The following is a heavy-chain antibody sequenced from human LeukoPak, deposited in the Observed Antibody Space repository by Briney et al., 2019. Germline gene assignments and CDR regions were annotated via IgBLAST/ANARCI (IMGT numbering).Heavy chain of an antibody. CDR3: ARDDYYGSGSNGFY. Sequence: PGGSLRLSCAASGFAFSSYSMNWVRQAPGKELEWVSSISSSSNYIYYADSVKGRFTISRDNAKNSLYLQMNRLRAEDTAVYYCARDDYYGSGSNGFYWGQGTLVTVSS. J-gene: IGHJ4*02. D-gene: IGHD3-10*01. CDR1: GFAFSSYS. V-gene: IGHV3-21*01. CDR2: ISSSSNYI.